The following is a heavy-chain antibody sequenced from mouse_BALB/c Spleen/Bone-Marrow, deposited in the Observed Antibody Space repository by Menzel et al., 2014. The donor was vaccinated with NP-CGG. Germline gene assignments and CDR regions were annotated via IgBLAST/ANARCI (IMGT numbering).Heavy chain of an antibody. V-gene: IGHV14-3*02. CDR1: GFNIKDTY. J-gene: IGHJ3*01. CDR2: IDPANGNT. CDR3: ARGYDGFAY. D-gene: IGHD2-2*01. Sequence: EVKLQESGAELVKPGASVKLSCTASGFNIKDTYMHWVKQRPEQGLEWIGRIDPANGNTKYDPKFQGKATITAGTSSNTAYLQLSSLTSEDSAVNYCARGYDGFAYWGQGTLVTVSA.